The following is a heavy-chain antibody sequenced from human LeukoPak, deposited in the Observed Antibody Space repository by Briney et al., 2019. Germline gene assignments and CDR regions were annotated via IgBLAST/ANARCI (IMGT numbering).Heavy chain of an antibody. CDR3: AAAVYSSFAY. D-gene: IGHD6-19*01. CDR1: GFTFSTYW. Sequence: GGSLRLSCAASGFTFSTYWMSWVRQAPGKGLEWVANIKEDGSEKYYVESVKGRFTISRDNAKNSLYLQMNSLRAEDTAVYYCAAAVYSSFAYWGQGTLVTVSS. V-gene: IGHV3-7*01. CDR2: IKEDGSEK. J-gene: IGHJ4*02.